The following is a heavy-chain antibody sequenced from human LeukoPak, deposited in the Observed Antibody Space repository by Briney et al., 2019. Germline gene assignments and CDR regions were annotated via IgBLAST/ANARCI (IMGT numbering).Heavy chain of an antibody. Sequence: SQTLSLTCTVSGGSISSGGYYWSWIRQHPGKGLEWIGYIYYSGSTYYNPSLKSRVTISVYTSKNQFSLKLSSVTAADTAVYYCARFGSGYDFDYWGQGTLVTVSS. CDR1: GGSISSGGYY. D-gene: IGHD5-12*01. J-gene: IGHJ4*02. V-gene: IGHV4-31*03. CDR2: IYYSGST. CDR3: ARFGSGYDFDY.